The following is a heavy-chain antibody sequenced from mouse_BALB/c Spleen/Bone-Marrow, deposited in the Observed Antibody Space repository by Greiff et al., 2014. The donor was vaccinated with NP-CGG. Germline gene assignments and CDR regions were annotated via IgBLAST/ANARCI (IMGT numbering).Heavy chain of an antibody. CDR2: INLDSSTI. V-gene: IGHV4-1*02. J-gene: IGHJ2*02. Sequence: LVESGGSLKLSCAASGFDFSRYWMSWVRQAPGKGLEWIGEINLDSSTINYTPSLKDKFIISRDNAKNTLYLQMSKVRSEDTALYYCARLGYYGYFDYWGQGTSLTVSS. CDR3: ARLGYYGYFDY. D-gene: IGHD2-3*01. CDR1: GFDFSRYW.